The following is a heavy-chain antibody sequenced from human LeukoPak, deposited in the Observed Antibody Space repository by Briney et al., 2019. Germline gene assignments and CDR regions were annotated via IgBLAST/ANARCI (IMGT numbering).Heavy chain of an antibody. CDR3: ARDRATGYSSSWSPPHYYMDV. V-gene: IGHV3-48*03. CDR1: GFTFSSYE. CDR2: ISSSGSTI. J-gene: IGHJ6*03. D-gene: IGHD6-13*01. Sequence: GGSLRLSCAASGFTFSSYEMNWVRQAPGKGLEWGSYISSSGSTIYYADSVKGRFTISRDNAKNSLYLQMNSLRAEDTAVYYCARDRATGYSSSWSPPHYYMDVWGKGTTVTVSS.